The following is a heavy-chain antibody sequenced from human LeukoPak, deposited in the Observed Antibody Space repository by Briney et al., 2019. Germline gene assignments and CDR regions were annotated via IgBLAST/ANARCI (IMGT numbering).Heavy chain of an antibody. V-gene: IGHV3-23*01. CDR2: LSDNGAAT. CDR1: GFTFRSYA. D-gene: IGHD6-19*01. CDR3: AKERGLASGYFHH. J-gene: IGHJ4*02. Sequence: QPGGSLRLSCAASGFTFRSYAMSWVRQAPGKGLEWVSGLSDNGAATYDADSVKGRFTISRDNSKNTLFLQMNSLRAEDTAVYYCAKERGLASGYFHHWGQGALVTVSS.